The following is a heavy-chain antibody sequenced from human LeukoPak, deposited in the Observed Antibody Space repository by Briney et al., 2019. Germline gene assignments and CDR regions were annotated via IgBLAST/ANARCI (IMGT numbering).Heavy chain of an antibody. J-gene: IGHJ6*03. CDR2: ISSSSSYI. Sequence: GGSLRLSCAASGFTFSSYSMNWVRQAPGKGLEWVSSISSSSSYIYYADSVKGRFTISRDNSKNTLYLQMNSLRAEDTAVYYCAKEGPRTVTGRYYYYYMDVWGKGTTVTISS. V-gene: IGHV3-21*01. CDR1: GFTFSSYS. CDR3: AKEGPRTVTGRYYYYYMDV. D-gene: IGHD3/OR15-3a*01.